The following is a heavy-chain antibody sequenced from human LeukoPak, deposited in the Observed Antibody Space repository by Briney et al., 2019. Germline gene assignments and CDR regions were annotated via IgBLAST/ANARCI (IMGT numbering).Heavy chain of an antibody. D-gene: IGHD2-2*01. CDR2: IRYDGSNK. Sequence: GGSLRLSCAASGFTFSSYGMHWVRQAPSKGLEWVAFIRYDGSNKYYADSVKGRFTISRDNSKNTLYLQMNSLRAEDTAVYYCAKDGDCSSTSCYPGYFDYWGQGTLVTVSS. CDR1: GFTFSSYG. CDR3: AKDGDCSSTSCYPGYFDY. V-gene: IGHV3-30*02. J-gene: IGHJ4*02.